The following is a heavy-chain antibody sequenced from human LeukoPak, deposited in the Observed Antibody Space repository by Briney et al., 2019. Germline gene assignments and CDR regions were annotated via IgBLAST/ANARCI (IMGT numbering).Heavy chain of an antibody. D-gene: IGHD3/OR15-3a*01. CDR3: ARVIGR. CDR2: IYSGGST. CDR1: EFTFSNFA. J-gene: IGHJ4*02. Sequence: PGGSLRLSCAASEFTFSNFAMNWVRQAPGKGLEWVSVIYSGGSTYYADSVKGRFTISRDNSKNTLYLQMNSLRAEDTAVYYCARVIGRWGQGTLVTVSS. V-gene: IGHV3-66*01.